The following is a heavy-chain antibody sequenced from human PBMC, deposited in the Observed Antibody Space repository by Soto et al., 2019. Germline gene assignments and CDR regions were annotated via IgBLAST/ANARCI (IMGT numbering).Heavy chain of an antibody. V-gene: IGHV6-1*01. CDR2: XXXXXKXXX. CDR1: GDSVSSNSAA. J-gene: IGHJ4*02. CDR3: ATWRFDY. Sequence: PSQTLSLTCAISGDSVSSNSAAWNWIRHSPSRSXEWXXRXXXXXKXXXDYAVSMRSRITINPDTTKNQFSLQLKSATPEDTAVYYCATWRFDYWGQGTLVTVSS.